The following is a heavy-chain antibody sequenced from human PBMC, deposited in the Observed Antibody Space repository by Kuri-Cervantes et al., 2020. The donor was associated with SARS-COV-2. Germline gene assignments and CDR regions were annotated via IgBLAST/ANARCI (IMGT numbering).Heavy chain of an antibody. CDR1: GFPFSNYV. Sequence: GESLKIPLAGSGFPFSNYVMSGVRQAPGKGLEWVSAISGSGGSTYYADSVKGRFTISRDNSKNMLYLQMNSLRAEDTAVYYCAKDLAYGDYAGDYWGQGTLVTVSS. V-gene: IGHV3-23*01. CDR2: ISGSGGST. D-gene: IGHD4-17*01. CDR3: AKDLAYGDYAGDY. J-gene: IGHJ4*02.